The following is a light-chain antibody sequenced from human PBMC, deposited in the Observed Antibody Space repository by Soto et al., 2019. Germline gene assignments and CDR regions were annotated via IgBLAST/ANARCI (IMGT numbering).Light chain of an antibody. V-gene: IGKV3-15*01. J-gene: IGKJ4*01. Sequence: EVVMTQSPATLSVSPGERATLSCRASRGIGSTLAWYQQKPGQTLRLLIYDTSTRATGVPGRFIGSRSGTEFTLTITSLQSEDFAIYYCQHYVTWPLAFGGGTRVENK. CDR2: DTS. CDR1: RGIGST. CDR3: QHYVTWPLA.